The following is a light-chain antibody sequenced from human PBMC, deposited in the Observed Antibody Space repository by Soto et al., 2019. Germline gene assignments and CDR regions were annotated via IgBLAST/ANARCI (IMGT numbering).Light chain of an antibody. V-gene: IGKV2-30*01. CDR1: QSLIYSDGIAY. Sequence: DVVMTQSPLSLPVTLGQPASISCRSSQSLIYSDGIAYLNWFHQRPGQSPRRLIYKVSNRDSGVPDRFSGSGSGTDITLTISRVEAEDVGVYYCMQGTHWPPTFGRGTKVELK. CDR2: KVS. CDR3: MQGTHWPPT. J-gene: IGKJ1*01.